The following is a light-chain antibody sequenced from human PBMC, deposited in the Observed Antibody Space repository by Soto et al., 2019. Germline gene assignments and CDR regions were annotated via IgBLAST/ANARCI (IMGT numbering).Light chain of an antibody. CDR2: DVS. V-gene: IGLV2-14*03. Sequence: QPVLTQPASVSGSPGQSITISCTGTSSDVGAYNYVSWYQQHPGKAPKLMIYDVSNRPSGISDRFSGSKSGNTASLTISGLQAEDEADYYCSSYTSDSTRVFGGGTKVTVL. J-gene: IGLJ3*02. CDR3: SSYTSDSTRV. CDR1: SSDVGAYNY.